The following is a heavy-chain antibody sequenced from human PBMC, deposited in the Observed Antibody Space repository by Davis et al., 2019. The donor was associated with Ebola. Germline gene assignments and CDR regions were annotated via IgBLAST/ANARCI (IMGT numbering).Heavy chain of an antibody. D-gene: IGHD1-26*01. Sequence: ASVKVSCKASGGTFSSYAISWVRQAPGQGLEWMGIINPSGGSTSYAQKFQGRVTMTRDTSTSTVYMELSSLRSEDTAVYYCARALLIVGATDNYYGMDVWGQGTTVTVSS. V-gene: IGHV1-46*01. CDR2: INPSGGST. CDR1: GGTFSSYA. J-gene: IGHJ6*02. CDR3: ARALLIVGATDNYYGMDV.